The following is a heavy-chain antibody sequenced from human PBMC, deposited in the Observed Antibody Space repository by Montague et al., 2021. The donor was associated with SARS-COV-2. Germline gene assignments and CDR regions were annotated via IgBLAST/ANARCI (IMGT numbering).Heavy chain of an antibody. D-gene: IGHD3-3*01. Sequence: SETLSLTCAVYGGSFSGYYWTWIRQSPRKGLEWIGEINHSGSTDYNPSLKSRVTISVDTSKNQFSLKLSSVTAADTAVYYCARDPWRTTIFGVVTGYGMDVWGQGTTVTVSS. CDR3: ARDPWRTTIFGVVTGYGMDV. J-gene: IGHJ6*02. V-gene: IGHV4-34*01. CDR2: INHSGST. CDR1: GGSFSGYY.